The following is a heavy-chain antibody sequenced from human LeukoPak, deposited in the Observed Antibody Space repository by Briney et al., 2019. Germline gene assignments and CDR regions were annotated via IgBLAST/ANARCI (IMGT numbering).Heavy chain of an antibody. CDR2: IHYSGST. V-gene: IGHV4-59*01. J-gene: IGHJ4*02. Sequence: PSETLSLTCTVSGASINYKYWTWIRQPPGKGLEWIGYIHYSGSTDYNPSLKTRVTMSVDTSKNQFSLRLSSVTAADTAVYYCARVTGYMIEDYFDYWGQGTLVTVSS. D-gene: IGHD3-22*01. CDR3: ARVTGYMIEDYFDY. CDR1: GASINYKY.